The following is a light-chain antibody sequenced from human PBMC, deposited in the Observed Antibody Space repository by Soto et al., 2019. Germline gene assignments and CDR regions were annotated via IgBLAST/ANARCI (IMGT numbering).Light chain of an antibody. J-gene: IGKJ1*01. CDR2: GAS. Sequence: DIQMTQSPSSLSASVGDRVTISCRASHAIRGALNWYHQKPGKAPKLLIYGASSLQSGVPSRFSGSGSGTDFTLTISSLQPDDFATYYWQQIYSVPPTFGQGPQVEV. CDR1: HAIRGA. CDR3: QQIYSVPPT. V-gene: IGKV1-39*01.